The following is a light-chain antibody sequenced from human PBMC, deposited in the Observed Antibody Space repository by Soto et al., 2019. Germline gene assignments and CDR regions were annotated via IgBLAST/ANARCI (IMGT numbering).Light chain of an antibody. CDR1: NIGSKS. V-gene: IGLV3-21*02. J-gene: IGLJ2*01. CDR2: DDS. Sequence: SYELTQPPSVSVAPGQTARITGGGTNIGSKSVHWYQQKPGQAPVLVVYDDSDRPSGIPERFSGSNSGNTATLTISRVEAGDEADYYCQVWDSSSDHVVFGGGTKVTVL. CDR3: QVWDSSSDHVV.